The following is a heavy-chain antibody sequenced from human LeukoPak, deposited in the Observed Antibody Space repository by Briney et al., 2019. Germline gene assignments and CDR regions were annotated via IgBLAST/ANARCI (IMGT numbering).Heavy chain of an antibody. Sequence: GGSLRLSCAASGFTFSSYAMHWVRQAPGKGLEWVSYISSSGSTIYYANSVKGRFTISRDNAKNSLYLQMNSLRAEDTAVYYCAELGITMIGGVWGKGTTVTISS. CDR3: AELGITMIGGV. V-gene: IGHV3-48*03. D-gene: IGHD3-10*02. J-gene: IGHJ6*04. CDR1: GFTFSSYA. CDR2: ISSSGSTI.